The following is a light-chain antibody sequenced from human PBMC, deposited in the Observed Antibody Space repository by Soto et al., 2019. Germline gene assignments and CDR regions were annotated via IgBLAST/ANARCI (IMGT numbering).Light chain of an antibody. CDR2: GAS. CDR3: QLYGSSLVT. J-gene: IGKJ2*01. CDR1: QSISSSF. V-gene: IGKV3-20*01. Sequence: EIVLTQSPGTLSLSPGERAALSCRASQSISSSFLAWYQHKPGQAPRLLIHGASSRATGIPDRFSGSGSGTDVTLTISRLDPADFAVEYCQLYGSSLVTFGQGTKVEIK.